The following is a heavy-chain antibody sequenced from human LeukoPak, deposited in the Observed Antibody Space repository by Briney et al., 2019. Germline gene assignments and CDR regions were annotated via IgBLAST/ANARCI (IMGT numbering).Heavy chain of an antibody. V-gene: IGHV4-4*07. D-gene: IGHD3-9*01. CDR2: IYTSGST. CDR1: GGSISSYY. Sequence: SETLSLTCTVSGGSISSYYWSWIRQPAGKGLEWIGRIYTSGSTNYNPSLKSRVTMSVDTSKNQFSLKLSSVTAADTAVYYCARDGYGLRYFDWLEQFDYWGQGTLVTVSS. CDR3: ARDGYGLRYFDWLEQFDY. J-gene: IGHJ4*02.